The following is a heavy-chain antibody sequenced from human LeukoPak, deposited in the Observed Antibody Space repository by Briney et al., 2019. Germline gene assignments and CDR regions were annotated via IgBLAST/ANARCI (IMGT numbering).Heavy chain of an antibody. D-gene: IGHD2-15*01. CDR3: ARDYGSGGSCYNAFDI. V-gene: IGHV1-2*02. CDR1: GYTFTGYY. Sequence: GASVKVSCKASGYTFTGYYMHWVRQAPGQGLEWMGWINPNSGGTNYAQKFQGRVTMTRDTSISTAYMELSRLRSDDTAVYYCARDYGSGGSCYNAFDIWGQGTMVTVSS. CDR2: INPNSGGT. J-gene: IGHJ3*02.